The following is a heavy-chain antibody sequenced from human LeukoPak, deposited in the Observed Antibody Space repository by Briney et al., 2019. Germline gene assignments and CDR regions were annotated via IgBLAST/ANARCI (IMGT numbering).Heavy chain of an antibody. V-gene: IGHV3-20*04. CDR2: INWNGGST. CDR3: ARASETTNYDYVWGSYRYEDY. J-gene: IGHJ4*02. D-gene: IGHD3-16*02. Sequence: GGSLRLSCAASGFTFGDYGMSWVRQAPGKGLEWVSSINWNGGSTGYADSVKGRFTISRDNAKNSLYLQMNGLRAEDTAVYYGARASETTNYDYVWGSYRYEDYCGQRNLVTVSS. CDR1: GFTFGDYG.